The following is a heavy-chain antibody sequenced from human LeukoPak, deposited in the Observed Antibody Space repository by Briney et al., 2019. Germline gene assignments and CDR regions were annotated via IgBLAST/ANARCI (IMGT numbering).Heavy chain of an antibody. D-gene: IGHD6-13*01. CDR2: IYYSGST. J-gene: IGHJ5*02. CDR1: GGSIVNYY. CDR3: ARGASTWCS. Sequence: SETLSLTCTVSGGSIVNYYWTWIRQPPGKGLEWIGDIYYSGSTNYNPSLKSRVTISVDTSKNQFSLNLSSVTAADTAVYYCARGASTWCSWGQGTLVTVSS. V-gene: IGHV4-59*01.